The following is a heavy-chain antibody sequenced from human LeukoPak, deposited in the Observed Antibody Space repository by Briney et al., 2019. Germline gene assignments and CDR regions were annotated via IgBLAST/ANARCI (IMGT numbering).Heavy chain of an antibody. CDR2: IYYSGST. D-gene: IGHD5-18*01. CDR1: GGSISSYY. J-gene: IGHJ5*02. CDR3: ARGAIQDNWFDP. Sequence: SETLSPTCTVSGGSISSYYWSWIRQPPGKGLEWIGYIYYSGSTNYNPSLKSRVTISVDTSKNQFSLKLSSVTAADTAVYYCARGAIQDNWFDPWGQGTLVTVSS. V-gene: IGHV4-59*01.